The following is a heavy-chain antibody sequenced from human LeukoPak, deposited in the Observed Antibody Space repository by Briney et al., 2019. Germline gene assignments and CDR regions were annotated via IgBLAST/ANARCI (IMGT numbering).Heavy chain of an antibody. Sequence: GGSLRLSCAASGFTFNTYPMSWVRQAPGKGLEWVSAITGSGSNTYYADSVKGRFTISRDSSKNTLYLLMNSLRGEDTAVYYCVREGLRPYFDYWGQGTLVTVSS. J-gene: IGHJ4*02. CDR1: GFTFNTYP. CDR2: ITGSGSNT. V-gene: IGHV3-23*01. CDR3: VREGLRPYFDY.